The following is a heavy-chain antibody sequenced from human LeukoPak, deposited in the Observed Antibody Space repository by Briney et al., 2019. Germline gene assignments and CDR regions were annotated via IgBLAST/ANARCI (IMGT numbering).Heavy chain of an antibody. V-gene: IGHV3-48*03. CDR3: AKSGNNYYYSYMDV. Sequence: GGSLRLSCAASGFTFRSYEMNWVRQAPGKGLEWVSYTSSGGDTLYYADSVKGRFTISRDNAKNSLYLQMNSLRAEDTAVYYCAKSGNNYYYSYMDVWGKGTTVTVSS. J-gene: IGHJ6*03. D-gene: IGHD4-23*01. CDR1: GFTFRSYE. CDR2: TSSGGDTL.